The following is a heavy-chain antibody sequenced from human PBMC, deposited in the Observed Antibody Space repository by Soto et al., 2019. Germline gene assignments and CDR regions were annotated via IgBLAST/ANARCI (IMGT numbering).Heavy chain of an antibody. CDR2: INHSGST. V-gene: IGHV4-34*01. CDR3: GGLAPYYYYYYGMDV. Sequence: SETLSLTCAVYGGSFSGYYWSRIRQPPGKGLEWIGEINHSGSTNYNPSLKSRVTISVDTSKNQFSLKLSSLTAADTAVYYCGGLAPYYYYYYGMDVWGQGTTVT. J-gene: IGHJ6*02. CDR1: GGSFSGYY.